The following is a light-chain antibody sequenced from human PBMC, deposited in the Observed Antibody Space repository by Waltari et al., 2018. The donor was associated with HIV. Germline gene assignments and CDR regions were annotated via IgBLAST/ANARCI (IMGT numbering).Light chain of an antibody. CDR1: SSDVGGYNY. Sequence: QSALTQPPSASGSPGQSVAISCTGTSSDVGGYNYVSWYQQHPGKAPKLMIYDVSKRPSGVPDHFSGLQAEDEADYYCSSYGGSKVFGGGTKLTVL. V-gene: IGLV2-8*01. CDR3: SSYGGSKV. J-gene: IGLJ3*02. CDR2: DVS.